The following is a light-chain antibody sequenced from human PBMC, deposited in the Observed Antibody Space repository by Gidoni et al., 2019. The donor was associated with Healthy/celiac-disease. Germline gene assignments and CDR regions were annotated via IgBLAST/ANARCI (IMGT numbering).Light chain of an antibody. J-gene: IGLJ2*01. Sequence: SSELTQPPSLSVSPGQTASITCSGDKLGDKYVCWYQQKPGQSPVLVIYQDSKRPSGIPERFSGSNSGNTATLTISGTQAMDEADYYCQAWDSSTLVVFGGGTKLTVL. CDR2: QDS. CDR1: KLGDKY. CDR3: QAWDSSTLVV. V-gene: IGLV3-1*01.